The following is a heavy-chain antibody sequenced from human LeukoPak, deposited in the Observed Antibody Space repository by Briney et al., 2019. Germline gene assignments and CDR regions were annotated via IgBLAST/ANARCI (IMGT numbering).Heavy chain of an antibody. CDR1: GFTFSNYG. CDR2: IRSNGATA. Sequence: GGSLRLSCAASGFTFSNYGMHWVSQAPGKGLEWVSTIRSNGATAYNADSVKGRFTISRDNSKNTVYLQMNSLRVEDTAIYYCARGQEFDDGVFDSWGQGTLVTVSS. J-gene: IGHJ4*02. D-gene: IGHD1-1*01. V-gene: IGHV3-23*01. CDR3: ARGQEFDDGVFDS.